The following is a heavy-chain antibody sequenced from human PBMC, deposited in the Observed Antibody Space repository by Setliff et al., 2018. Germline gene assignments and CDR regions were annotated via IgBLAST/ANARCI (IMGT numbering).Heavy chain of an antibody. D-gene: IGHD1-26*01. CDR1: GGSITSGRYY. V-gene: IGHV4-39*01. CDR3: ARHPSSGSYYGGSIFYFDD. J-gene: IGHJ4*02. Sequence: SETLSLTCTVSGGSITSGRYYWGWIRQPPGQGLEWIASIXYXXXXXXXXXLXTRVXXSVDTSKNQFSLKLSFVTAADTAVYYCARHPSSGSYYGGSIFYFDDWGPGILVTVSS. CDR2: IXYXXXX.